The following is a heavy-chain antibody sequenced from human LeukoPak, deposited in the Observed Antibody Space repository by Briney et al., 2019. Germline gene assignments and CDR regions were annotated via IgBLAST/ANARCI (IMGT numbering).Heavy chain of an antibody. D-gene: IGHD2-2*01. CDR1: GGTFSSYA. V-gene: IGHV1-69*05. J-gene: IGHJ6*03. CDR2: IIPIFGTA. CDR3: ARVVLGYCSSTSCYHMDV. Sequence: SVKVSCKASGGTFSSYAISWVRQAPGQGLEWMGGIIPIFGTANYAQKFQGRVTITTDESTSTAYMELSSLRSEDTAVYYCARVVLGYCSSTSCYHMDVWGKGTTVTVS.